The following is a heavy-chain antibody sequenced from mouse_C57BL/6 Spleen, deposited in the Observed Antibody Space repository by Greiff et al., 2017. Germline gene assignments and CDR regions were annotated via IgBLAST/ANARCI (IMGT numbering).Heavy chain of an antibody. CDR3: ASYWDQFDY. J-gene: IGHJ2*01. Sequence: QVQLQQSGAELARPGASVKMSCKASGYTFTSYTLHWVNQRPGQGLEWIGYINPSSGYNKYNQKFKDKATLTADKSSSTAYMQLSSLTSEDDAVYYCASYWDQFDYWGQGTTLTVSS. CDR1: GYTFTSYT. D-gene: IGHD4-1*01. CDR2: INPSSGYN. V-gene: IGHV1-4*01.